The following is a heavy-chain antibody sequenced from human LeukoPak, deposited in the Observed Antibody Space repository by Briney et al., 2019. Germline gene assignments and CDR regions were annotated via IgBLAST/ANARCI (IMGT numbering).Heavy chain of an antibody. J-gene: IGHJ4*02. D-gene: IGHD3-10*01. Sequence: SETLSLTCAVYGGSFSGYYWSWIRQPPGKGLKWIGEINHSGSTNYNPSLKSRVTISVDTSKNQFSLKLSSVTAADTAVYYCARHSVDGSGSYYTDYYFDYWGQGTLVTVSS. CDR1: GGSFSGYY. V-gene: IGHV4-34*01. CDR3: ARHSVDGSGSYYTDYYFDY. CDR2: INHSGST.